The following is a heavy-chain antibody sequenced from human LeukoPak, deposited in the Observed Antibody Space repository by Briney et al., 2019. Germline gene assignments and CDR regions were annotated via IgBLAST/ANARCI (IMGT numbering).Heavy chain of an antibody. V-gene: IGHV3-48*01. D-gene: IGHD5-24*01. CDR1: GFTFSAYN. CDR3: VRDRTLGVRDGFILA. J-gene: IGHJ5*02. CDR2: ISGSSSAI. Sequence: GGSLRLSCAASGFTFSAYNMIWVRQAPGKGLEWLSHISGSSSAIYYADSVQGRFTISRDNAKNSLSLQMSSLRVEDTAVYYCVRDRTLGVRDGFILAWGQGTLVTVSS.